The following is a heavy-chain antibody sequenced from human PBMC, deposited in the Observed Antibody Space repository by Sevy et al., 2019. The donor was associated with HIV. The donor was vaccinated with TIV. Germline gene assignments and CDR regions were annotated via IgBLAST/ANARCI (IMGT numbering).Heavy chain of an antibody. D-gene: IGHD2-2*01. CDR3: ARDQQIGSSAVAEDPFAY. Sequence: GGSLRLSCEVSGFIFTNYYMSWIRQAPGKGLEYISYISQSGNTVYMADSVKGRFTISRDNAKNRLYLQMNALRVDDTAVYYCARDQQIGSSAVAEDPFAYWGLGTLVTVSS. CDR1: GFIFTNYY. CDR2: ISQSGNTV. V-gene: IGHV3-11*04. J-gene: IGHJ4*02.